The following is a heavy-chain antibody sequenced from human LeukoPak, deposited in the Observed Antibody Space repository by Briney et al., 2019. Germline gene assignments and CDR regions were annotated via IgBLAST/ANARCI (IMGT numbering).Heavy chain of an antibody. D-gene: IGHD3-22*01. J-gene: IGHJ4*02. CDR3: ARVLDSSGYYPGY. V-gene: IGHV3-74*01. Sequence: GGSXRLXCAASGFTFRSYWMHWVRHAPGKGVVWVSRINTDGTSTIYADSVKGGFTISRDNAKNTLHLQMDSLRAEDTAVYYCARVLDSSGYYPGYWGQGTLVTVSS. CDR1: GFTFRSYW. CDR2: INTDGTST.